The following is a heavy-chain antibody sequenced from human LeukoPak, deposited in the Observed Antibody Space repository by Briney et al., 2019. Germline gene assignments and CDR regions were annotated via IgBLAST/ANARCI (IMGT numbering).Heavy chain of an antibody. Sequence: PGRSLRLSCAASGFTFSSYGMHWVRQAPGKGLEWVAVISYDGSNKYYADSVKGRFTISRDNSKNTLYLQMNSLRAEDTAVYYCAKDLSPLLDYWGQGILVTVSS. J-gene: IGHJ4*02. CDR3: AKDLSPLLDY. CDR1: GFTFSSYG. V-gene: IGHV3-30*18. CDR2: ISYDGSNK. D-gene: IGHD2-15*01.